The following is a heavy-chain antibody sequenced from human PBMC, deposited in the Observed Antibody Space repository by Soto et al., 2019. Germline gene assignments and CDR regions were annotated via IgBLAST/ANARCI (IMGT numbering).Heavy chain of an antibody. D-gene: IGHD3-3*01. CDR3: ARKNYDFWSGYLPGFDY. CDR2: INHSGST. V-gene: IGHV4-34*01. CDR1: GGSFSGYY. Sequence: PSETLSLTCAVYGGSFSGYYWSWIRQPPGKGMEWIGEINHSGSTNYNASLKGRVSISVDTSKNKFSLKLSSVTAADTAVYYCARKNYDFWSGYLPGFDYWGQGTLVTVSS. J-gene: IGHJ4*02.